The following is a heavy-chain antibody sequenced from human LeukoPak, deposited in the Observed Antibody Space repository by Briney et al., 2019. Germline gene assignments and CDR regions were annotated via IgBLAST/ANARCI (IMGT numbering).Heavy chain of an antibody. V-gene: IGHV4-39*07. J-gene: IGHJ6*03. D-gene: IGHD3-10*01. CDR1: GDSIRNSGHY. CDR2: MYFSGTT. Sequence: PSETLSLTCIVSGDSIRNSGHYWGWIRQPPGKGLEWIGSMYFSGTTFYNPSLKSRVTMSVDTSRNQFSLKLSSVTAADTAVYYCARDERGSGSYYNRDSYYYYMDVWGKGTTVTISS. CDR3: ARDERGSGSYYNRDSYYYYMDV.